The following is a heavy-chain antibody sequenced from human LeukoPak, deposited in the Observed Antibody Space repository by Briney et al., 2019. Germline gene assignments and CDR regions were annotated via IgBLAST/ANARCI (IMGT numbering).Heavy chain of an antibody. J-gene: IGHJ4*02. CDR3: ARGGYYDFWSGYYTFFDY. V-gene: IGHV1-46*01. CDR1: GYTFTGYY. Sequence: ASVKVSCKASGYTFTGYYMHWVRQAPGQGLEWMGRINPSGGSTSYAQKFQGRVTMTRDTSTSTVYMELSSLRSEDTAVYYCARGGYYDFWSGYYTFFDYWGQGTLVTVSS. CDR2: INPSGGST. D-gene: IGHD3-3*01.